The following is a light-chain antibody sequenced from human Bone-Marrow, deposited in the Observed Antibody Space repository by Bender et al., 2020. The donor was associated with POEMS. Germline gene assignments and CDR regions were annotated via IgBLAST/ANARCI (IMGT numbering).Light chain of an antibody. Sequence: QSALTQPASVSGSPGQSITISCTGTSSDVGASNFVSWYQQHPGKAPKLVIYEGSKRPSGVSHRFSGSKSGNTASLTISGLQAEDEADYYCCSFAASGVFGGGTKVIVL. V-gene: IGLV2-23*01. CDR1: SSDVGASNF. CDR3: CSFAASGV. J-gene: IGLJ3*02. CDR2: EGS.